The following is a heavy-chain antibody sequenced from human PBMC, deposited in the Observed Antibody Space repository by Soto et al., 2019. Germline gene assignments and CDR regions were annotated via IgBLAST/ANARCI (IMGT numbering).Heavy chain of an antibody. V-gene: IGHV3-23*01. D-gene: IGHD3-3*01. J-gene: IGHJ6*03. CDR1: GFTFSSYA. CDR3: AAPDEDFTGDYYYYMDV. CDR2: ISGSGGST. Sequence: GGSLRLSCAASGFTFSSYAMSWVRQAPGKGLEWVSAISGSGGSTYYADSVKGRFTISRDNSKNTLYLQMNSLRAEDTAVYYCAAPDEDFTGDYYYYMDVWGKGTTVTVSS.